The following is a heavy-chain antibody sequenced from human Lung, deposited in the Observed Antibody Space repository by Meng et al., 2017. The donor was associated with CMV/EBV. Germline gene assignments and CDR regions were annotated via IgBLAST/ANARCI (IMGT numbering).Heavy chain of an antibody. Sequence: GGSLRLXCAASGFTVSSNYMSWVRQAPGKGLEWVSVIYSGGSTYYADSVKGRFTISRDNSKNTLYLQMNSLRAEDTAVYYCARDQGRGYSYGQAYYYGMDVWGQGTTVTVSS. V-gene: IGHV3-66*02. CDR3: ARDQGRGYSYGQAYYYGMDV. D-gene: IGHD5-18*01. CDR1: GFTVSSNY. CDR2: IYSGGST. J-gene: IGHJ6*02.